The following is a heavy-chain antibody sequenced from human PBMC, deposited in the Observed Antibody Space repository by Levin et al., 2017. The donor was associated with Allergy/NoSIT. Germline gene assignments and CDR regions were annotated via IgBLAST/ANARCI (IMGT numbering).Heavy chain of an antibody. CDR3: ARGFILLEPTAYDYFNGLDV. Sequence: VASVKVSCKSSGGNFNTYGFTWVRRAPGQGLEWMGGIIPLFPTSHYAEKFQGRLTISADDSTGTAYMELSSLTFEDTAVYFCARGFILLEPTAYDYFNGLDVWGQGTTVTVSS. D-gene: IGHD1-1*01. CDR2: IIPLFPTS. CDR1: GGNFNTYG. J-gene: IGHJ6*02. V-gene: IGHV1-69*13.